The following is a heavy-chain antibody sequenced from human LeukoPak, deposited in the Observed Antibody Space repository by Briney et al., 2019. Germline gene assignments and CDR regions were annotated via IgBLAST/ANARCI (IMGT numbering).Heavy chain of an antibody. CDR2: IYTGDSDT. J-gene: IGHJ4*02. Sequence: GESLKFSGKGAGYSFTTYWIGWVRQMPGKGLEGMGIIYTGDSDTTYSTSFLGQVTISSDKSIHTTYLQCSNLKRSDTAMYYCARRPYDSSGFFDYWGQGTLVTVSS. CDR3: ARRPYDSSGFFDY. CDR1: GYSFTTYW. V-gene: IGHV5-51*01. D-gene: IGHD3-22*01.